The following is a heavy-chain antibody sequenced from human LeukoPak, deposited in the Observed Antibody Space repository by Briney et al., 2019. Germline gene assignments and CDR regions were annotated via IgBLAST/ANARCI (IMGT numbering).Heavy chain of an antibody. CDR2: ISGSGGST. CDR1: GLTFSSYG. Sequence: GRSLRPSRAASGLTFSSYGLRWFSPAPGKGLEWLSAISGSGGSTYYADSVQGRFTISRDNSKNTLYLQMRSLRAEDTAVYYCANSPKSDYWGQGTLVTVSS. V-gene: IGHV3-23*01. J-gene: IGHJ4*02. CDR3: ANSPKSDY.